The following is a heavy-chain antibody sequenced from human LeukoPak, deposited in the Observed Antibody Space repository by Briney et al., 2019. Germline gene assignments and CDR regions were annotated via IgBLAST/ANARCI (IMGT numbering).Heavy chain of an antibody. V-gene: IGHV3-23*01. CDR2: ISGSGGST. CDR3: AKDPKYSNNWYYFDY. J-gene: IGHJ4*02. D-gene: IGHD6-13*01. Sequence: LGGSLRLSCAASGFTFSNYAMSWVRQAPGKGLEWVSVISGSGGSTYYADSVKGRFTVSRDNSKNTLYLQMNSLRAEDTAVYYCAKDPKYSNNWYYFDYWGQGTLVTVSS. CDR1: GFTFSNYA.